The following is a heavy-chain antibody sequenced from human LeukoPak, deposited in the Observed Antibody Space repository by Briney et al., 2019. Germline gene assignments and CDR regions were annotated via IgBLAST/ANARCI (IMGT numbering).Heavy chain of an antibody. V-gene: IGHV4-39*01. J-gene: IGHJ4*02. CDR3: ARRRGVQRFLFDY. D-gene: IGHD3-10*01. CDR2: IYYSGST. CDR1: GGSISSSSYY. Sequence: SETLSLTCSVSGGSISSSSYYWGWLRQPPGKGLEWIGNIYYSGSTYYNPSLKSRVTISVDTSKNQFSLRLRSVTAADTAVYYCARRRGVQRFLFDYWGQGTLVTVSS.